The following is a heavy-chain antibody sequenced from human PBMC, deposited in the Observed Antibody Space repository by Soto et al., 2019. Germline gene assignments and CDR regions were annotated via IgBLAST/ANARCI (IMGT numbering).Heavy chain of an antibody. V-gene: IGHV3-23*01. CDR3: AQDFYGRASFDS. CDR2: VTSDYST. J-gene: IGHJ4*02. CDR1: GFTIFSYA. Sequence: DVQLLESGGGLVQPGGSRRLSCVGSGFTIFSYAMSWVRQAPGKGLEWVAGVTSDYSTYYAESVKGRFTISRDNSRNTLYLQLSSLTGEDTAVYYCAQDFYGRASFDSWGQGTPVSVSS. D-gene: IGHD3-10*01.